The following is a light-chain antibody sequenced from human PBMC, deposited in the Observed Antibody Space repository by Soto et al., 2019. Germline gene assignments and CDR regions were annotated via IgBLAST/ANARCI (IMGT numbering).Light chain of an antibody. J-gene: IGKJ1*01. CDR2: DAS. CDR3: QQRSNRPE. CDR1: QSVSSY. Sequence: EIVLTQSPATLSLSPGERATLSCRASQSVSSYLAWYQQKPGQAPRLLIYDASNRATGIPARFSGSGSGTDFTLTISSLEPEDFAVYYCQQRSNRPEFGQGTEVEIK. V-gene: IGKV3-11*01.